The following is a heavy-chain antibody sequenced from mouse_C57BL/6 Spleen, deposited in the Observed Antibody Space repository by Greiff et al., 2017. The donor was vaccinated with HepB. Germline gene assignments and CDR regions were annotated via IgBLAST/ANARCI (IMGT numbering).Heavy chain of an antibody. CDR1: GYTFTDYN. J-gene: IGHJ4*01. D-gene: IGHD1-1*01. CDR3: ARSPYYYGSSPYAMDY. Sequence: VQLQQSGPELVKPGASVKMSCKASGYTFTDYNMHWVKQSHGKSLEWIGYINPNNGGTSYNQKFKGKATLTVNKSSSTAYMELRSLTSEDSAVYYCARSPYYYGSSPYAMDYWGQGTSGTVSS. CDR2: INPNNGGT. V-gene: IGHV1-22*01.